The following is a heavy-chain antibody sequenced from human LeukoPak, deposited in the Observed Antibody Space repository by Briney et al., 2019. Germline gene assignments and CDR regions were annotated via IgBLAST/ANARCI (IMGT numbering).Heavy chain of an antibody. V-gene: IGHV3-30*18. Sequence: PGRSLRLSCAASGFTFSSYGMHWVRQAPGKGLEWVAVISYDGSNKYYADSVKGRFTISRDNSKNTLYLQMNSLGAEDTAVYYCAKGLEGYCSSTSCPYFDYWGQGTLVTVSS. D-gene: IGHD2-2*01. CDR3: AKGLEGYCSSTSCPYFDY. CDR2: ISYDGSNK. CDR1: GFTFSSYG. J-gene: IGHJ4*02.